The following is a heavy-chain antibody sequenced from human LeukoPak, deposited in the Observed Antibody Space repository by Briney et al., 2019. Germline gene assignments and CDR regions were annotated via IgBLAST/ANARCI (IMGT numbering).Heavy chain of an antibody. Sequence: PGGSLRLSCAASGFTFSSYAMHWVRQAPGKGLEWVAVISYDGSNKYYADSVKGRFTISRDNSKNTLYLQMNSLRAEDTAVYYCAKDHSGYDYRGIYEFDYWGQGTLVTVSS. D-gene: IGHD5-12*01. V-gene: IGHV3-30-3*01. CDR2: ISYDGSNK. J-gene: IGHJ4*02. CDR3: AKDHSGYDYRGIYEFDY. CDR1: GFTFSSYA.